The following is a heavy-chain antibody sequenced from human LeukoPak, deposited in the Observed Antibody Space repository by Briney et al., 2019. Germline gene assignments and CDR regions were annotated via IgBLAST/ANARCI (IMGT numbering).Heavy chain of an antibody. CDR3: TRVGISMIVPKDAFDI. CDR2: ISSSGSTI. V-gene: IGHV3-48*03. J-gene: IGHJ3*02. D-gene: IGHD3-22*01. CDR1: GFTFSSYE. Sequence: GGSLRLSCAASGFTFSSYEMNWVRQAPGKGLEWVSYISSSGSTIYYADFVKGRFTISRDNAKNSLYLQMNSLRAEDTAVYYCTRVGISMIVPKDAFDIWGQGTMVTVSS.